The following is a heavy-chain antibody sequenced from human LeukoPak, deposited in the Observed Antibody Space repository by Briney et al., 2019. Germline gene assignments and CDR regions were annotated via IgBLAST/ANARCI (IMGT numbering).Heavy chain of an antibody. CDR1: GGTFSRYA. J-gene: IGHJ6*03. D-gene: IGHD4-23*01. Sequence: GASVKVSCKASGGTFSRYAINWVRQAPGQGLEWMGGIIPFFGTAKYAQKFQGRVTITTDESTSTPYMELTGLRSDATAVYYCARGAGGKTNSYYHYMDVWGKGTTVTVSS. CDR3: ARGAGGKTNSYYHYMDV. V-gene: IGHV1-69*05. CDR2: IIPFFGTA.